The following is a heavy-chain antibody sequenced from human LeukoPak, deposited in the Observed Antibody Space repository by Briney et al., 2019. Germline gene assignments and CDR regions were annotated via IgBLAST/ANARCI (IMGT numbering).Heavy chain of an antibody. Sequence: GGSLRLSCAASGFTFDTFAMSWVRRTPGRGLEWVSAMSGSGDSTYYADSVKGRFTISRDNSKNTLFLQMSSLRAEDTAVYYCAREGYSSSWERNWFDPWGQGTLVTVSS. J-gene: IGHJ5*02. D-gene: IGHD6-13*01. CDR3: AREGYSSSWERNWFDP. CDR2: MSGSGDST. CDR1: GFTFDTFA. V-gene: IGHV3-23*01.